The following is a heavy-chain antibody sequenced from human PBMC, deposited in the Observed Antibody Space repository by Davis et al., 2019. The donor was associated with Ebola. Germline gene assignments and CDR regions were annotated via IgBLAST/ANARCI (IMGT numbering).Heavy chain of an antibody. CDR1: GGSFSGYY. CDR3: ARVVGAADY. CDR2: INHSGST. V-gene: IGHV4-34*01. Sequence: MPSETLSLTCAVYGGSFSGYYWSWIRQHPGKGLEWIGEINHSGSTNYNPSLKSRVTISVDTSKNQFSLKLSSVTAADTAVYYCARVVGAADYWGQGTLVTFSS. J-gene: IGHJ4*02. D-gene: IGHD1-26*01.